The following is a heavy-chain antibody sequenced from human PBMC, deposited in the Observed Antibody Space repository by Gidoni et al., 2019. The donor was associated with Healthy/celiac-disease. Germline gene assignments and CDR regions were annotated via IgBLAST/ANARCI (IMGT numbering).Heavy chain of an antibody. CDR1: GYTFTSYG. V-gene: IGHV1-18*04. CDR2: ISAYNGNT. Sequence: QVQLVQSGAEVKKPGASVKVSCTASGYTFTSYGISWVRQAPGQGLEWMGWISAYNGNTNNAQRLQGRDTMTTDTSTSTAYMELRSLRSDDTAVYYCARDGIYSYGYNYYYYGMDVWGQGTTVTVSS. D-gene: IGHD5-18*01. CDR3: ARDGIYSYGYNYYYYGMDV. J-gene: IGHJ6*02.